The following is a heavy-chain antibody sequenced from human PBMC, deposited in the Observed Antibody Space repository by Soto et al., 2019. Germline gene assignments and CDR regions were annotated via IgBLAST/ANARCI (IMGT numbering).Heavy chain of an antibody. CDR1: GFTFSSYG. CDR2: ISYDGSNK. V-gene: IGHV3-30*18. D-gene: IGHD1-26*01. J-gene: IGHJ4*02. CDR3: AKDRPSGSYEYYFDY. Sequence: QVQLVESGGGVVQPGRSLRLSCAASGFTFSSYGMHWVRQAPGKGLEWVAVISYDGSNKHYADSVKGRFTISRDNSKNTLYLQMNSLRAEDTAVYYCAKDRPSGSYEYYFDYWGQGTLVTVSS.